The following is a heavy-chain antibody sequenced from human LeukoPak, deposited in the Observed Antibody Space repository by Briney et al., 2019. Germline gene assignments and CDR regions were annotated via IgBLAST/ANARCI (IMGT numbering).Heavy chain of an antibody. D-gene: IGHD3-9*01. V-gene: IGHV1-18*01. J-gene: IGHJ4*02. CDR1: GYTFTSYG. CDR3: ARGSQEYFDWLFTFDY. CDR2: ISAYNGYT. Sequence: RASVKVSCKASGYTFTSYGISWVRQAPGQGLEWMGWISAYNGYTNYAQRLQGRVTMTTDTSTSTAYMELRSLRSDDTAVYYCARGSQEYFDWLFTFDYWGQGTLVTVSS.